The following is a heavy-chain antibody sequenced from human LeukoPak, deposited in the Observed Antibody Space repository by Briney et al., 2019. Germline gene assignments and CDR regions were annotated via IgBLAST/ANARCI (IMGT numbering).Heavy chain of an antibody. J-gene: IGHJ4*02. D-gene: IGHD2-2*02. CDR3: ARDVTRYCSSTSCYSLCY. V-gene: IGHV1-46*01. CDR1: GYTFINYY. CDR2: INPSGGGT. Sequence: ASVKVSCKASGYTFINYYMHWVRQAPGQGLEWMGIINPSGGGTTYAPKFQGRVTMTRDTSTSTVYMELSSLGSEDTAVYSCARDVTRYCSSTSCYSLCYWGQGTLVTVSS.